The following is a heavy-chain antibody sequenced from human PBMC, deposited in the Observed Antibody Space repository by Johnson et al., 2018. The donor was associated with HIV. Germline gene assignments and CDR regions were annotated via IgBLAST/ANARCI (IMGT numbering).Heavy chain of an antibody. CDR3: ARDLSGSYRSDAFDI. CDR1: GFTFSSYA. Sequence: QVQLVESGGGVVQPGRSLSLSCAASGFTFSSYAMYWVRQAPGKGLEWVAFISYDGSNKYYADSVKGRFTISRDNSKNTLYLQMNSLRAEDTAVYYCARDLSGSYRSDAFDIWGQGTMVTVSS. D-gene: IGHD1-26*01. V-gene: IGHV3-30-3*01. CDR2: ISYDGSNK. J-gene: IGHJ3*02.